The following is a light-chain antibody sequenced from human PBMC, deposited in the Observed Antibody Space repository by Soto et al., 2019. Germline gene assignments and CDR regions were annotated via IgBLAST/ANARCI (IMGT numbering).Light chain of an antibody. CDR1: SGSIVSNY. V-gene: IGLV6-57*03. J-gene: IGLJ3*02. CDR3: QSYDRTQQV. CDR2: ENK. Sequence: NFMLTQPHSVSESPGKTVPSSCTRSSGSIVSNYVQWYQQRPGCAPTSVIYENKQRPSGVPDRFSGSIDSSSNSASLTVSGLKTEDEDYYYCQSYDRTQQVFGGGTKLTVL.